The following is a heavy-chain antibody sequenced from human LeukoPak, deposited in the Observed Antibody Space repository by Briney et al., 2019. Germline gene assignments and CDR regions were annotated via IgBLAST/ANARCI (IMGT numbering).Heavy chain of an antibody. CDR3: ALTIVVVPAAPRIGAFDI. CDR1: GGTFSSYA. J-gene: IGHJ3*02. V-gene: IGHV1-69*01. CDR2: IIPIFGTA. D-gene: IGHD2-2*01. Sequence: SVRVSCKASGGTFSSYAISWVRQAPGQGLEWMGGIIPIFGTANYAQKFQGRVTITADESTSTAYMGLSSLRSEDTAVYYCALTIVVVPAAPRIGAFDIWGQGTMVTVSS.